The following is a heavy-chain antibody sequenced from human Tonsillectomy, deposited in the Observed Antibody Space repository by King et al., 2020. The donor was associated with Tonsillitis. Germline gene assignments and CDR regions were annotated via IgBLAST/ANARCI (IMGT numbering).Heavy chain of an antibody. Sequence: VQLQESGPGLVKPSQTLSLTCSVSGGSISSGGYYWSWIRQHPGKGLEWIGHIHYSGGTYYNPSLKSRVTMSVDTSKNQFSLSLTSVTAADTAVYFCASYHCSGTTCYWGYWGQGTLVTVSS. CDR1: GGSISSGGYY. V-gene: IGHV4-31*03. J-gene: IGHJ4*02. CDR2: IHYSGGT. D-gene: IGHD2-2*01. CDR3: ASYHCSGTTCYWGY.